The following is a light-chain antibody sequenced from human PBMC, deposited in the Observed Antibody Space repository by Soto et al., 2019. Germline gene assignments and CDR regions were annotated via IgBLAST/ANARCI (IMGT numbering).Light chain of an antibody. J-gene: IGLJ2*01. CDR3: APWDRSLSVGV. CDR2: DND. V-gene: IGLV1-51*01. Sequence: QSVLTQPPSVSAAPGQKVTISCSGSSSNIGNNYVFWYQQLPGTAPKRLIYDNDKRPSGSPDRFSGSNSGTSTTLGITGLQTGDEADYYCAPWDRSLSVGVFGGGTKLTVL. CDR1: SSNIGNNY.